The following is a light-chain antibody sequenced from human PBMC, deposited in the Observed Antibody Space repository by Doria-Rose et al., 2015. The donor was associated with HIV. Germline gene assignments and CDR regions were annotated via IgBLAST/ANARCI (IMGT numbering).Light chain of an antibody. V-gene: IGKV3-20*01. CDR2: DGS. CDR3: HQYGTSWT. J-gene: IGKJ1*01. CDR1: QSFSSTY. Sequence: TQSPGTLSLSPGERATLSCRASQSFSSTYLAWYQQKPGQAPSLLIYDGSTRATGIPDRFSASGSGTDFTLTINTLEPEDLTLYYCHQYGTSWTFGQGTKVEI.